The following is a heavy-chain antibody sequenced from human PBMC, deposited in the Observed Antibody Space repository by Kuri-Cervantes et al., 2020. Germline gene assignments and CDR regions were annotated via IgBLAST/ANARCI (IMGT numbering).Heavy chain of an antibody. V-gene: IGHV4-4*07. D-gene: IGHD3-22*01. CDR2: FQTSGST. CDR3: TRDRGPYYYDSSGYYYYYYMDV. J-gene: IGHJ6*03. Sequence: SETLSLTCTVSGASISTYYWSWIRQPAGKGLEWIGRFQTSGSTNYNPSLKSRVTISVDKSKNQVSLKVSSMTAADTAVYYCTRDRGPYYYDSSGYYYYYYMDVWGKGTTVTVSS. CDR1: GASISTYY.